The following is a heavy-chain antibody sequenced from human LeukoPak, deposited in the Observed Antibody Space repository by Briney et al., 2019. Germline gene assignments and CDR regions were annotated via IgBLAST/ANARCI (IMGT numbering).Heavy chain of an antibody. CDR2: IWYDGSNK. J-gene: IGHJ4*02. D-gene: IGHD6-6*01. V-gene: IGHV3-33*01. Sequence: PGGSLRLSCAASGFTFSSYGMHWVRQAPGKGLEWVAVIWYDGSNKYYADSVKGRFTISRGNAKDTLYLQMNSLRAEDMAVYYCARESGSSRFFDYWGQGTLVTVSS. CDR3: ARESGSSRFFDY. CDR1: GFTFSSYG.